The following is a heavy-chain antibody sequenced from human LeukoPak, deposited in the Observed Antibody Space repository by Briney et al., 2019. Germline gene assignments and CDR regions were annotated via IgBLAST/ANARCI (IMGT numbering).Heavy chain of an antibody. CDR2: ITSKGDNYQT. D-gene: IGHD2-8*01. CDR1: GFTLSDYH. CDR3: ARGIVHTGFDY. V-gene: IGHV3-72*01. J-gene: IGHJ4*02. Sequence: GGSLRLSCAASGFTLSDYHMDWVRQAPGKGLEWVGRITSKGDNYQTHYATAVKGRFTISRDDSKSTLYLQMNSLITEDTAVYLGARGIVHTGFDYWGQGTLVTASS.